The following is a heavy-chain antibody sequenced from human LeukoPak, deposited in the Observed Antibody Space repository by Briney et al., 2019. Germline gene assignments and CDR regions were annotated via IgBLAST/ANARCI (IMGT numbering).Heavy chain of an antibody. CDR1: GFTFSSYV. CDR3: ARDRIPYYYDSSGYYFWFDP. D-gene: IGHD3-22*01. J-gene: IGHJ5*02. V-gene: IGHV3-30-3*01. CDR2: ISYDGSNK. Sequence: GGSLRLSCAASGFTFSSYVMHWVRQAPGKGLEWVAVISYDGSNKYYADSVKGRFTISRDNSKNTLYLQMNSLRAEDTAVYYCARDRIPYYYDSSGYYFWFDPWGQGTLVTVSS.